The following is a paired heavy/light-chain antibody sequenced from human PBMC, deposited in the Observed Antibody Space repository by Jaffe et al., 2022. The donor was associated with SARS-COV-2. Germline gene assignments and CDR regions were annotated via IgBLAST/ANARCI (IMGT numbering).Heavy chain of an antibody. V-gene: IGHV2-5*02. CDR1: GFSLNTSGVG. CDR3: AHRHSGHGWNEGIFDS. Sequence: QITLRESGPARVEPTQILTLTCTLSGFSLNTSGVGVAWVRQSPGNAPEWLALIYWDDDKRYSPSLKQRLSVTKDTSNSQVVLTMTDMVPEDTGTYYCAHRHSGHGWNEGIFDSWGQGAPVTVSS. CDR2: IYWDDDK. D-gene: IGHD6-25*01. J-gene: IGHJ4*02.
Light chain of an antibody. CDR2: KTS. CDR3: QQYNNFVT. CDR1: QSVSSF. J-gene: IGKJ2*01. Sequence: DIQMTQSPSALSASIGDTVTITCRASQSVSSFLAWYQQKPGKAPKLIIYKTSTLQSGVSSRFSGSGAGTDFTLTITSLQPEDSANYYCQQYNNFVTFGQGTSLE. V-gene: IGKV1-5*03.